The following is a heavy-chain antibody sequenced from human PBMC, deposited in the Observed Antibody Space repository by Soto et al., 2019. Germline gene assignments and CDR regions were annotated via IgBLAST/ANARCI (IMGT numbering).Heavy chain of an antibody. Sequence: GASVKVSCKASGGTFSSYAISWVRQAPGQGLEWMGGIIPIFGTANYAQKFQGRVTITADESTSTAYMELSSLRSEDTAVYYCARFRASSYSSSSPGFDDWGQGTLVTVSS. J-gene: IGHJ4*02. D-gene: IGHD6-6*01. CDR3: ARFRASSYSSSSPGFDD. CDR2: IIPIFGTA. CDR1: GGTFSSYA. V-gene: IGHV1-69*13.